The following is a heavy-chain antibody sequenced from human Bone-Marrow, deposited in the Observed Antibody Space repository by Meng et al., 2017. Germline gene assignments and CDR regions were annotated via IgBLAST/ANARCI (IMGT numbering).Heavy chain of an antibody. V-gene: IGHV3-33*08. CDR2: IWYDGSNK. D-gene: IGHD3-22*01. Sequence: GESLKISCAASGFTFMSYSMHWVRQAPGKGLEWVAVIWYDGSNKYYADSVKGRFTISRDNSKNTLYLQMNSLRAEDTAVYYCARDVRAWVVTDYDFDYWGQGTLVTVSS. CDR1: GFTFMSYS. CDR3: ARDVRAWVVTDYDFDY. J-gene: IGHJ4*02.